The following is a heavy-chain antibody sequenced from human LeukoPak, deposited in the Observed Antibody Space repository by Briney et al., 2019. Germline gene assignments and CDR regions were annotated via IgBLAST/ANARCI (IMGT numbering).Heavy chain of an antibody. CDR3: ARTPMGSVLLVYFDY. D-gene: IGHD3-10*01. CDR2: IYYSGST. V-gene: IGHV4-59*01. CDR1: GGSISSYY. J-gene: IGHJ4*02. Sequence: SETPSLTCTVSGGSISSYYWSWIRHPPGKGLEWIGYIYYSGSTNYNPSLKSRVTISVDTSKNQFSLKLSSVTAADTAVYYCARTPMGSVLLVYFDYWGQGTLVTVSS.